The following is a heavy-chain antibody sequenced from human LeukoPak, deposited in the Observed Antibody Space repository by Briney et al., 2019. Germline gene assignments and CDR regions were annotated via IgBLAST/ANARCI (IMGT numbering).Heavy chain of an antibody. CDR3: AKEQAIVVVTRYFDL. CDR2: ISGSGGST. D-gene: IGHD2-2*01. Sequence: ETLSLTCTVSGGSISSYYWSWVRQAPGKGLEWVSAISGSGGSTYYADSVKGRFTISRDNSKNTLYLQMNSLRAEDAAVYYCAKEQAIVVVTRYFDLWGRGTLVTVSS. V-gene: IGHV3-23*01. CDR1: GGSISSYY. J-gene: IGHJ2*01.